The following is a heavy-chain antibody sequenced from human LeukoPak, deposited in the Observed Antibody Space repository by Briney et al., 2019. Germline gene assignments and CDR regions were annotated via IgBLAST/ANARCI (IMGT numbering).Heavy chain of an antibody. J-gene: IGHJ4*02. CDR2: ISYDGSNK. V-gene: IGHV3-30-3*01. CDR1: GFTFSSYA. Sequence: PGRSLRLSCAASGFTFSSYAMPWVRQAPGKGLEWVAVISYDGSNKYYADSVKGRFTISRDNSKNTLYLQMNSLRAEDTAVYYCARDLRRDGYSWGQGTLVTVSS. D-gene: IGHD5-24*01. CDR3: ARDLRRDGYS.